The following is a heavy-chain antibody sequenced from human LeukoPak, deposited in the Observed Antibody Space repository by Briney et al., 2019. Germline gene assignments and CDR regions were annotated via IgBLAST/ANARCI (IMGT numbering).Heavy chain of an antibody. CDR2: MNTNSGNT. CDR3: ARVTGSIDY. Sequence: ALVKVSCEASGYTFTNYDINWVRQATGQGLEWMGWMNTNSGNTGYAQRFQGRVTMTRDTSISTAYMELSSLRSDDTAVYYCARVTGSIDYWGQGTLVTVSS. D-gene: IGHD1-26*01. J-gene: IGHJ4*02. V-gene: IGHV1-8*01. CDR1: GYTFTNYD.